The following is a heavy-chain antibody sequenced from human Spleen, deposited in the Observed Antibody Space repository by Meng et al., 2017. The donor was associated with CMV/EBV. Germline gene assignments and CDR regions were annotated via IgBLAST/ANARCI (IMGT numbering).Heavy chain of an antibody. CDR1: GYTFTSYY. J-gene: IGHJ4*02. CDR3: ARDLSSSWYMLFGY. V-gene: IGHV1-46*01. CDR2: IDPSGGAT. Sequence: ASGYTFTSYYMPWVRQAPGQGLEWMGIIDPSGGATDYAQKFQGRVTMTRDTSTSTVYMELSSLRSEDTAVYYCARDLSSSWYMLFGYWGQGTLVTVSS. D-gene: IGHD6-13*01.